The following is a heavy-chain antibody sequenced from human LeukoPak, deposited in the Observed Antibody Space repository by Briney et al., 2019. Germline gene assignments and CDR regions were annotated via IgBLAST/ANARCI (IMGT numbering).Heavy chain of an antibody. CDR2: ISGSGGST. J-gene: IGHJ4*02. CDR1: GFTFSSYA. CDR3: AKNNGGYYRFDY. D-gene: IGHD3-22*01. V-gene: IGHV3-23*01. Sequence: GGSLRLSCVASGFTFSSYAMSWVRQAPGKGLEWVSAISGSGGSTYYADSVKGRFTISRDNSKNTLYLQMNSLRAEDTAVYYCAKNNGGYYRFDYWGQGTLVTVSS.